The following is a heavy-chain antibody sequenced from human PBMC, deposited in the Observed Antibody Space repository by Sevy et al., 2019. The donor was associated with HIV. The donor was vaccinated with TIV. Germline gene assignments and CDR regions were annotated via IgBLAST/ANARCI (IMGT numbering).Heavy chain of an antibody. Sequence: EGSLRLSCAASGFTFSSYSMNWVRQAPGKGLEWVSSISSSSSYIYYADSVKGRFTISRDNAKNSLYLQMNSLRAEDTAVYYCASRYDFWSGYYRPFDYWGQGTLVTVSS. J-gene: IGHJ4*02. CDR3: ASRYDFWSGYYRPFDY. V-gene: IGHV3-21*01. CDR1: GFTFSSYS. CDR2: ISSSSSYI. D-gene: IGHD3-3*01.